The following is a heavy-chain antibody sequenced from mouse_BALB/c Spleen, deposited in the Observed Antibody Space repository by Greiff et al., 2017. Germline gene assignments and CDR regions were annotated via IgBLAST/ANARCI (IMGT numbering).Heavy chain of an antibody. CDR1: GYTFTSYV. D-gene: IGHD2-14*01. J-gene: IGHJ4*01. CDR3: GRTDYRYDGAMDY. V-gene: IGHV1-14*01. Sequence: VQLQQSGPELVKPGASVKMSCKASGYTFTSYVMHWVKQKPGQGLEWIGYINPYNDGTKYNEKFKGKATLTADKSSSTAYMQLSSLTSEDSAVYVCGRTDYRYDGAMDYWGQGTSVTVSS. CDR2: INPYNDGT.